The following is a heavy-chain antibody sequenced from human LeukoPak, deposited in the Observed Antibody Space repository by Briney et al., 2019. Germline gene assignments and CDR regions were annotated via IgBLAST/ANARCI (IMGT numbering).Heavy chain of an antibody. J-gene: IGHJ4*02. D-gene: IGHD4-17*01. V-gene: IGHV4-61*08. CDR1: GGSISSGDYY. Sequence: TSQTLSLTCTVSGGSISSGDYYWSWIRQPPGKGLEWIGYIYYSGGTTNCNPSLKSRVTISGDTSKNQFSLKLSSVTAADTAVYYCARAVTTGLDYFDYWGQGTLVTVSS. CDR3: ARAVTTGLDYFDY. CDR2: IYYSGGTT.